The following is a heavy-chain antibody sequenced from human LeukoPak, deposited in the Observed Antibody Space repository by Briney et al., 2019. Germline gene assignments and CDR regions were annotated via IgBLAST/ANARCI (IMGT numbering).Heavy chain of an antibody. Sequence: GGSLRLSCAASEFTFGSYSMNWVRQAPGKGLEWVSSISGSSSYIYYADSVKGRFTISRDNAKNSLYLQMNSLRAEDTAVYYCTIRIYSGAFDIWGQGTMVTVSS. CDR3: TIRIYSGAFDI. CDR2: ISGSSSYI. J-gene: IGHJ3*02. D-gene: IGHD2-21*01. CDR1: EFTFGSYS. V-gene: IGHV3-21*01.